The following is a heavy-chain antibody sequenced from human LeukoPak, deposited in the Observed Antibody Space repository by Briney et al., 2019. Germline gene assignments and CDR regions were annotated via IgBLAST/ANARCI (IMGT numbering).Heavy chain of an antibody. CDR1: GYTFTAYY. CDR2: IRSGDTRT. V-gene: IGHV1-46*01. J-gene: IGHJ4*02. Sequence: GASVKVSCKASGYTFTAYYIQWVRQAPGQGLEWMGTIRSGDTRTTYAQKFQGRVTMTWDMSTTTGYMELSSLRSEDTAVYYCVREKSGGTYDYWGQGTLVTVSS. CDR3: VREKSGGTYDY. D-gene: IGHD3-16*01.